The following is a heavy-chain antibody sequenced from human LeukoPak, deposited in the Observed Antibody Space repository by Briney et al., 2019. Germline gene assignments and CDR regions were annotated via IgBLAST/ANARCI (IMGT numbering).Heavy chain of an antibody. J-gene: IGHJ4*02. D-gene: IGHD3-22*01. CDR2: ISGSGGST. CDR3: ARDPAEYYYDTSGYSPLPAD. V-gene: IGHV3-23*01. CDR1: GFTFSSYA. Sequence: GGSLRLSCAASGFTFSSYAMSWVRQAPGKGLEWVSAISGSGGSTYYADSVKGRFTISRDNSKNTLYLQMNSLRAEDTAVYYCARDPAEYYYDTSGYSPLPADWGQGTLVTVPS.